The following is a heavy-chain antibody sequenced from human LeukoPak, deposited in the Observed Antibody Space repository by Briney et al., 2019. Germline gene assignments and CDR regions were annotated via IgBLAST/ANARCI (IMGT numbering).Heavy chain of an antibody. CDR2: IHASGST. CDR3: ARVTDPRYNWFDP. Sequence: PSETLSLTCTVSGGSISSYYWTWIRQPAGKGPEWIGRIHASGSTNYNPSLKSRVNMSVDTSKNQFSLRLNSVTAPDTAVYYCARVTDPRYNWFDPWGQGTLVTVSS. CDR1: GGSISSYY. V-gene: IGHV4-4*07. D-gene: IGHD2-21*02. J-gene: IGHJ5*02.